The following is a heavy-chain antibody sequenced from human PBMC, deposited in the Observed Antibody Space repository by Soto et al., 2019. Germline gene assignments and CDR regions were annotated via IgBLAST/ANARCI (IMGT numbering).Heavy chain of an antibody. V-gene: IGHV3-23*01. D-gene: IGHD1-1*01. Sequence: PGWSLRLSCSASGLTFSSYVMSWVRQAPGKGLEWVSGISGSGGSTYYADSVKGRFTISRDNFKNTLFLHMNSLRAEDPAVDYCAAPGNPLDYWGQGTLVTVSS. J-gene: IGHJ4*02. CDR3: AAPGNPLDY. CDR2: ISGSGGST. CDR1: GLTFSSYV.